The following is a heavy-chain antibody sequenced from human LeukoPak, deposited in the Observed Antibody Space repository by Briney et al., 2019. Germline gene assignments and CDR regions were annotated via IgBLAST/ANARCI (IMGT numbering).Heavy chain of an antibody. V-gene: IGHV4-34*01. J-gene: IGHJ3*02. D-gene: IGHD6-19*01. CDR3: ARDGQWLPRRNAFDI. Sequence: SETLSLTCAVYGGSFSGYYWSWIRQPPGKGLEWIGEINHSGSTNYNPSLKSRVTISVDTSKNQFSLKLSSVTAADTAVYYCARDGQWLPRRNAFDIWGQRTMVTVSS. CDR1: GGSFSGYY. CDR2: INHSGST.